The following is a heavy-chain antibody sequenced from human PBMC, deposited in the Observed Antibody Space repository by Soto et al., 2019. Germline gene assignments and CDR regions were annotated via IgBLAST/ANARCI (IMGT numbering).Heavy chain of an antibody. D-gene: IGHD2-15*01. CDR2: IGYSGAT. CDR1: GCSITSGGSF. V-gene: IGHV4-31*03. CDR3: ARGSASSKWIAP. Sequence: SETLSLTCTVSGCSITSGGSFWSWIRQHPGKGPEWIAFIGYSGATSYNPSLASRVTISADTYKSQFSLTLRSVTAADTAVYYCARGSASSKWIAPWGQGTLVTVSS. J-gene: IGHJ5*01.